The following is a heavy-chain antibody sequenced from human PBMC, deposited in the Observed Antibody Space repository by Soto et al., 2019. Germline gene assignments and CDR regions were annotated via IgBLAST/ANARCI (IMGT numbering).Heavy chain of an antibody. D-gene: IGHD5-12*01. J-gene: IGHJ5*02. V-gene: IGHV3-30*04. Sequence: QVHLVESGGGVVQPGRSLRLSCAGSGFTINSYAMHWVRQDPGKGLEWVAVISFDGRNQFYADSVKGRFTISRDTSKNTLHLQMNSLRAEDTAVYYCARDMRGYSTTFDPWGQGKQVNVSS. CDR2: ISFDGRNQ. CDR3: ARDMRGYSTTFDP. CDR1: GFTINSYA.